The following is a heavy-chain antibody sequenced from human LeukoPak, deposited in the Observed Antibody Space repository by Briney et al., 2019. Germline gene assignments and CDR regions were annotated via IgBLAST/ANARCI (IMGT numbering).Heavy chain of an antibody. CDR1: GGTFSSYA. Sequence: EASVKVSCKASGGTFSSYAISWVRQAPGQGLEWMGGIIPIFGTANYAQKFQGRVTITADESTSTAYMELSSLRSEDTAVYYCVRSWPEPNWFDPWGQGTLVTVSS. CDR3: VRSWPEPNWFDP. J-gene: IGHJ5*02. V-gene: IGHV1-69*13. D-gene: IGHD1-14*01. CDR2: IIPIFGTA.